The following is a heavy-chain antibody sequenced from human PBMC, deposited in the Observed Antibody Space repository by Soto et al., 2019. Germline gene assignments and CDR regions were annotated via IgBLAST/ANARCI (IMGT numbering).Heavy chain of an antibody. J-gene: IGHJ4*02. V-gene: IGHV4-59*08. D-gene: IGHD5-12*01. CDR1: GGSLSDYY. CDR2: IYYTGST. CDR3: ARLGRWLQALDS. Sequence: PSETLSLTCPVSGGSLSDYYWSWIRQHPGKGLEWVGYIYYTGSTTYNPSLKSRLTLSVDTSKNQFSLKLRSVSAADTAVYYCARLGRWLQALDSWGQGTLVTVSS.